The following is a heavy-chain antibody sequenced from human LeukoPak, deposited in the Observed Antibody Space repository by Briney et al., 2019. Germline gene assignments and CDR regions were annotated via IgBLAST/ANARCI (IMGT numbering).Heavy chain of an antibody. D-gene: IGHD6-13*01. J-gene: IGHJ4*02. V-gene: IGHV1-69*04. CDR1: GGTFSSYA. Sequence: GASVKVSCKASGGTFSSYAISWVRQAPGQGLEWMGRIIPILGIANYAQKFQGRVTITADKSTSTAYMELSSLRSEDTAVYYCARSSEQQQVFSYWGQGTLVTVSS. CDR2: IIPILGIA. CDR3: ARSSEQQQVFSY.